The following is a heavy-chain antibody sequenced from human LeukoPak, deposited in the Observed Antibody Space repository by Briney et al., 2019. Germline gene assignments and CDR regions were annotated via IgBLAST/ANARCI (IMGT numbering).Heavy chain of an antibody. CDR2: IIPIFGTA. CDR1: GGTFSSYA. V-gene: IGHV1-69*01. CDR3: ARGSQDTMVRGARYYFDY. J-gene: IGHJ4*02. D-gene: IGHD3-10*01. Sequence: SVKVSCKASGGTFSSYAISWVRQAPGQGLEWMGGIIPIFGTANYAQKFQGRVTITADESTSTAYMELSSLRSEDTAVYYCARGSQDTMVRGARYYFDYWGQGTLVTVSS.